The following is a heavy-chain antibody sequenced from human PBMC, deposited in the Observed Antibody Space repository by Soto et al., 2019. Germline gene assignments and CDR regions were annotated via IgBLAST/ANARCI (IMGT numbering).Heavy chain of an antibody. V-gene: IGHV3-30-3*01. CDR3: ARDREGYSGFDYPAY. CDR1: GLTFSRYA. J-gene: IGHJ4*02. Sequence: QVQLVESGGGVVQPGRSLRLSCAASGLTFSRYAMHWVRQAPGKGLEWVAIISYGGSNKYYADSVRGRFTISRDKSNNTLYLQMNGLRAEDTAVYYCARDREGYSGFDYPAYWGQGTLVTVSS. D-gene: IGHD5-12*01. CDR2: ISYGGSNK.